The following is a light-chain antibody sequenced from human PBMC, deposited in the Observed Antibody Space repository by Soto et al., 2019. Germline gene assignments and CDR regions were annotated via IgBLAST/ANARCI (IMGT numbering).Light chain of an antibody. V-gene: IGKV3-15*01. Sequence: EVGSSQSPSSRSVSPGGRVTLSCRASQSISDTIAWYQQKPGRAPRLLIYGASARATGFPARFSGSGSGTDFTLTISSLQSEDFAVYYCQQYNNWAWTFADGTKVDIK. J-gene: IGKJ1*01. CDR3: QQYNNWAWT. CDR2: GAS. CDR1: QSISDT.